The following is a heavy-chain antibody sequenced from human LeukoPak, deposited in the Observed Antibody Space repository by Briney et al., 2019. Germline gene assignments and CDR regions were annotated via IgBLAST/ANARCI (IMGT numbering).Heavy chain of an antibody. V-gene: IGHV4-59*08. CDR2: IYYSGST. J-gene: IGHJ4*02. CDR3: ARVQRLRWTVAHGEPLDY. CDR1: GGSISSYY. Sequence: SETLSLTCTVSGGSISSYYWSWIRQPPGKGLEWIGYIYYSGSTNYNPSLKSRVTISVDTSKNQFSLKLSSVTAADTAVYYCARVQRLRWTVAHGEPLDYWGQGTLVTVSS. D-gene: IGHD4-23*01.